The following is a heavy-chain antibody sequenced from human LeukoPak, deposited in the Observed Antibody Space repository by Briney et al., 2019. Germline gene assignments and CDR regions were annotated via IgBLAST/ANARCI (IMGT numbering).Heavy chain of an antibody. CDR1: GFTFDDYG. J-gene: IGHJ6*03. CDR2: INWNGGST. Sequence: GGSLRLSCAASGFTFDDYGMSWVRQAPGKGLEWVSGINWNGGSTGYADSVKGRFTISRDNAKNFLYLQMNSLRAEDTALYYCARAKRTSPGASYYYHMDVWAKGTTVTVS. V-gene: IGHV3-20*04. D-gene: IGHD3-10*01. CDR3: ARAKRTSPGASYYYHMDV.